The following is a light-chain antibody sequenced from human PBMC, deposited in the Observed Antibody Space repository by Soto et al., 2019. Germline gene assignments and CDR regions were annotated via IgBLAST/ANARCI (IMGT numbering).Light chain of an antibody. Sequence: DIQMTQSPSSLSASVGDRVTITCRASQNISSYLNWYKQKPGKAPKLLIYAASSLQSGVPSRFSGSGSGTDFTLTISSLQPEDFATYYCQQSYRTPLTFGGGTKVEIK. CDR2: AAS. V-gene: IGKV1-39*01. J-gene: IGKJ4*01. CDR1: QNISSY. CDR3: QQSYRTPLT.